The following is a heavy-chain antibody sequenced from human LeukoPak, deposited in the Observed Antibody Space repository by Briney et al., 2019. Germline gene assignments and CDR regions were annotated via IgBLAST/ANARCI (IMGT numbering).Heavy chain of an antibody. CDR2: IIPIFGTA. CDR1: GGTFSSYA. V-gene: IGHV1-69*13. J-gene: IGHJ4*02. D-gene: IGHD3-16*02. CDR3: ARAPYDYVWGSYRQIDY. Sequence: SVKVSCKASGGTFSSYAISWVRQAPGQGLEWMGGIIPIFGTANHAQKFQGRVTITADESTSTAYMELSSLRSEDTAVYYCARAPYDYVWGSYRQIDYWGQGTLVTVSS.